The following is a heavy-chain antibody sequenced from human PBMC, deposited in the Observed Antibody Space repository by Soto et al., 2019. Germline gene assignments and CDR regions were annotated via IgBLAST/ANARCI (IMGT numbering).Heavy chain of an antibody. V-gene: IGHV4-39*01. CDR3: ARLALYCYYMEV. Sequence: PSETLSLTCSVSGGSISSSSYYWGWIRQPPGKGLEWIGSIYYSGSTYYNPSLKSRVTISVDTSKNQFSLKLSSVTAADTAVYYCARLALYCYYMEVWGKGTTVTVSS. CDR2: IYYSGST. CDR1: GGSISSSSYY. J-gene: IGHJ6*03.